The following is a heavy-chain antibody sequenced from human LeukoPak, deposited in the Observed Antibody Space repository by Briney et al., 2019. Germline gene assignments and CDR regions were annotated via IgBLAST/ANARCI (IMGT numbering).Heavy chain of an antibody. CDR2: ISSSSSYI. D-gene: IGHD6-13*01. CDR1: GFTFSSYS. CDR3: ARDRIAAAGTWWFDP. J-gene: IGHJ5*02. Sequence: PGGSLRLSCVASGFTFSSYSMNWVRQAPGKGLEWVSSISSSSSYIYYADSVKGRFTISRDNAKNSLYLQMNSLRAEDTAVYYCARDRIAAAGTWWFDPWGQGTLVTVSS. V-gene: IGHV3-21*01.